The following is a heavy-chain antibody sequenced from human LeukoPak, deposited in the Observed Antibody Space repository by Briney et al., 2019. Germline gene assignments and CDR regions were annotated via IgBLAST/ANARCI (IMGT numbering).Heavy chain of an antibody. J-gene: IGHJ4*02. CDR1: GFTFSSYA. D-gene: IGHD3-22*01. CDR2: ISYDGSNK. CDR3: ARAYYDSSGYYEAAHYFDY. V-gene: IGHV3-30-3*01. Sequence: GGSLRLSCAASGFTFSSYAMHWVRQAPGKGLEWVAVISYDGSNKYYADSVRGRFTISRDNSKNTLYLQMNSLRAEDTAVYYCARAYYDSSGYYEAAHYFDYWGQGTLVTVSS.